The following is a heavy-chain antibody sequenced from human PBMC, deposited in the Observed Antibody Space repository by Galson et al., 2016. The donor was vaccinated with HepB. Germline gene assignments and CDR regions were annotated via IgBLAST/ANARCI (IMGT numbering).Heavy chain of an antibody. CDR2: VNPNGGYT. D-gene: IGHD1-26*01. V-gene: IGHV1-46*01. CDR1: GYTFTGHY. J-gene: IGHJ4*02. CDR3: ARGGGQRTGVFDQ. Sequence: SVKVSCKASGYTFTGHYLHWVRQAPGQGLEWMGMVNPNGGYTNYAQKFQGRITMTTDTSTSTVHMELSSLRSEDTALYYCARGGGQRTGVFDQWGQGTLATVSS.